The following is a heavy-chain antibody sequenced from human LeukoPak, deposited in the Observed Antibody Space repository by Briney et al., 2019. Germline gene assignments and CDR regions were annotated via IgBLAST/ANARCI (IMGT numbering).Heavy chain of an antibody. CDR1: AYTFTGYY. CDR3: ARVDTVVVPAGITWFDP. J-gene: IGHJ5*02. Sequence: ASVKVSCKASAYTFTGYYMHWVRQAPGQGLEWMGWINPNSGGTNYAQKFQGRVTMSRDTSISTAYMELSRLRSDDTAVYYCARVDTVVVPAGITWFDPWGQGTLVTVSS. D-gene: IGHD2-2*02. V-gene: IGHV1-2*02. CDR2: INPNSGGT.